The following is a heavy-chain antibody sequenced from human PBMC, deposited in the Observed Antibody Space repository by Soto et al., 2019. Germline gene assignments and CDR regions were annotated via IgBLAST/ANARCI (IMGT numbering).Heavy chain of an antibody. CDR2: ISAYNGNT. CDR1: GYTFTSYG. J-gene: IGHJ6*02. D-gene: IGHD2-2*01. V-gene: IGHV1-18*04. Sequence: ASVKVSCKASGYTFTSYGISCVRQAPGQVLEWMGWISAYNGNTNYAQKLQGRVTMTTDTSTSTAYMELRSLRSDDTAVYYCARDSLGYCSSTSCYSHKYYYYYGMDVWGQGTTVTVSS. CDR3: ARDSLGYCSSTSCYSHKYYYYYGMDV.